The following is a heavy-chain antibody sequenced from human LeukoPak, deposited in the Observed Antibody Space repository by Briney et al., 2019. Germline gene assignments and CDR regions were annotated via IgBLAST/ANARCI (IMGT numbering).Heavy chain of an antibody. J-gene: IGHJ5*02. CDR2: VNSNGRIT. Sequence: PGGSLTLSCAASGFIFSNYGMHWVRQAPGKGLVWVSRVNSNGRITKYAESVKGRFTISRDNAKNTLYLQMNSLRAEDTAMYYCVRSDWFDNWGQGTLVTVSS. CDR1: GFIFSNYG. V-gene: IGHV3-74*03. CDR3: VRSDWFDN.